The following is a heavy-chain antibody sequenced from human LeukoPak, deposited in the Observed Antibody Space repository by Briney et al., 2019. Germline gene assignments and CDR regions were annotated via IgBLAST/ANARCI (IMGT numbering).Heavy chain of an antibody. Sequence: GGSLRLSCAASGFTFSSYAMHWVRQAPGKGLEWVAVISYDGSNKYYADSVKGRYTISRDKSKNTLYLQMNSLRAEDTAVYYCARVAFAYYYGSGTNWFDPWGQGTLVTVSS. J-gene: IGHJ5*02. CDR2: ISYDGSNK. CDR1: GFTFSSYA. D-gene: IGHD3-10*01. V-gene: IGHV3-30*04. CDR3: ARVAFAYYYGSGTNWFDP.